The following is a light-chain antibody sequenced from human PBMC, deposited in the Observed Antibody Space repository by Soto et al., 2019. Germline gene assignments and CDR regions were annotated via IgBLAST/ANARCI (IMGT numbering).Light chain of an antibody. V-gene: IGLV2-14*01. CDR2: DVS. J-gene: IGLJ1*01. CDR1: TSDVGRYNY. CDR3: NSYTSSSTYV. Sequence: QSALTQPASVSGSPGQSITISCTGTTSDVGRYNYVSWYQQHPGKAPKLIIYDVSNRPSGVSNRFSGSKSGNTASLTISGLQAEYEADYYCNSYTSSSTYVFGTGTQLTVL.